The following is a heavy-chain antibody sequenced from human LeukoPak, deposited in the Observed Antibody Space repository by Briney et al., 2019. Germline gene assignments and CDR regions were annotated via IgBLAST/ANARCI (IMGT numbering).Heavy chain of an antibody. Sequence: PSETLSLTCTVSGGSISSGSYYWSWIRQPAGKGLEWIGRIYTTGSTNYNPSLKSRVTISLDTSKDQFSLKLSSVTAADTAVYYCARATDYYYYMDVWGKGTTVTISS. CDR1: GGSISSGSYY. J-gene: IGHJ6*03. CDR2: IYTTGST. CDR3: ARATDYYYYMDV. V-gene: IGHV4-61*02.